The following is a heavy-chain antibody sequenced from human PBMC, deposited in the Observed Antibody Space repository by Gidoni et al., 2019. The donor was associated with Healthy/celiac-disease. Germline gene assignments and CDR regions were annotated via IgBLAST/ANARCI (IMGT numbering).Heavy chain of an antibody. CDR1: GGSISSYY. Sequence: QVQLQESGPGLVKPSETLSLPCTVSGGSISSYYWSWIRQPPGKGREWFGYIYYRGSTNDNPSLKSRVTISVDTSKNQFSLKLSSVTAADTAVYYCALGEGEINLVDYWGQGTLVTVSS. CDR2: IYYRGST. CDR3: ALGEGEINLVDY. D-gene: IGHD3-16*01. J-gene: IGHJ4*02. V-gene: IGHV4-59*01.